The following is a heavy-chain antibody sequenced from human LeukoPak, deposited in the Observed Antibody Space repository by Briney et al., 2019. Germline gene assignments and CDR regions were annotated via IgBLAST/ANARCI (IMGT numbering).Heavy chain of an antibody. CDR3: ARDPSNSSGWYIFFDF. J-gene: IGHJ4*02. V-gene: IGHV1-18*01. Sequence: ASVKVSCKASGYTFTRYGITWVRQAPGQGLEWMGWISTYNGDTKYAQKVQGRVTMTTDTSTSTAYIELRSLRSDDTTVYYCARDPSNSSGWYIFFDFWGQGTLVAVSS. CDR1: GYTFTRYG. D-gene: IGHD6-19*01. CDR2: ISTYNGDT.